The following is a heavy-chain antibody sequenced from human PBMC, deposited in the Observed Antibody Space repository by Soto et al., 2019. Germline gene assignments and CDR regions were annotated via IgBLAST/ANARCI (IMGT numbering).Heavy chain of an antibody. CDR3: ARDLDASRSYYTHY. CDR2: ISPYKGNT. V-gene: IGHV1-18*01. CDR1: GYTFSSIG. D-gene: IGHD3-10*01. Sequence: ASVKVSCKASGYTFSSIGISWVRQAPGQGLEWMGWISPYKGNTHYAQGLQGRVTMTTDTSTSTAYMELRSLRSDDTAVYYCARDLDASRSYYTHYCGQGTLVTLSS. J-gene: IGHJ4*02.